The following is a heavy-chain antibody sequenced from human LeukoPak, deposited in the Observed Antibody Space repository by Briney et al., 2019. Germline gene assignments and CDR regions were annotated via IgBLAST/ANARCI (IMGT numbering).Heavy chain of an antibody. CDR1: GFTFSSYA. D-gene: IGHD1-26*01. CDR2: ISYDGSNK. V-gene: IGHV3-30*04. CDR3: ARARGSYLFGSADY. Sequence: PGRSLRLSCAASGFTFSSYAMHWVRQAPGKGLEWVAVISYDGSNKYYADSVKGRFTISRDNSKNTLYLQINSLRAEDTAVYYCARARGSYLFGSADYWGQGTLVTVSS. J-gene: IGHJ4*02.